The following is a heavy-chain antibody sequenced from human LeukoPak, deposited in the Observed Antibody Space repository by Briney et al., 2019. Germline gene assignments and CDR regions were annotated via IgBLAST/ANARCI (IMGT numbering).Heavy chain of an antibody. D-gene: IGHD4-23*01. Sequence: GGSLRLSCAASGFTVSINYMSWVRQAPGEGLEWGSLIYRVGSTFYADSVEGRFTISRDNSKNTLYLQMNSLRVEDMAIYYCARDGGNNRWYCMDVWGQGTTVTVSS. V-gene: IGHV3-66*01. CDR1: GFTVSINY. CDR2: IYRVGST. CDR3: ARDGGNNRWYCMDV. J-gene: IGHJ6*02.